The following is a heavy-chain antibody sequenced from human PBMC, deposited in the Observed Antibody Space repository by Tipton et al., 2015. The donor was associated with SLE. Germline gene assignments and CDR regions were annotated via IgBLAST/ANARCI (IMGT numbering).Heavy chain of an antibody. Sequence: SLRLSCAASGFSFSTYAMHWVRQAPGKGLEWVAVISYDGNNKYYADSVKGRFTISRDNSKNTVYLQMNSVRAEDTAVYYCTREARGFDYWGQGNLVTVSS. J-gene: IGHJ4*02. CDR2: ISYDGNNK. CDR1: GFSFSTYA. CDR3: TREARGFDY. V-gene: IGHV3-30*04.